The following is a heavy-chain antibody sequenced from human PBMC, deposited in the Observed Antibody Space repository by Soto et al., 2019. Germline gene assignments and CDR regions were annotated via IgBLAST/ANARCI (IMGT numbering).Heavy chain of an antibody. CDR1: GGSISSYY. CDR3: ARLDGYYHYMAV. D-gene: IGHD6-13*01. V-gene: IGHV4-59*08. Sequence: QVQLQESGPGLVKPSETLSLTCTVSGGSISSYYWTWIRQPPGKGLEWIGYIYYSGSTNYNPSLKSRVTISVATSKTQFSLKLSSVTAADTAVYYYARLDGYYHYMAVWGKGTTVTVSS. CDR2: IYYSGST. J-gene: IGHJ6*03.